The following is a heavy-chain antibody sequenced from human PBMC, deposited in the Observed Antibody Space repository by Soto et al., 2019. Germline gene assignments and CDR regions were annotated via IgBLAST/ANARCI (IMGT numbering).Heavy chain of an antibody. Sequence: PSETLSLTCAVYGGSFSGYYWSWIRQPPGKGLEWIGEINHSGSTNYNPSLKSRVTISVDTSKNQFSLKLSSVTAADTAVYYCASNSVYSVYDYEPTIDYCGPGIFLTVS. CDR2: INHSGST. CDR1: GGSFSGYY. J-gene: IGHJ4*02. CDR3: ASNSVYSVYDYEPTIDY. V-gene: IGHV4-34*01. D-gene: IGHD5-12*01.